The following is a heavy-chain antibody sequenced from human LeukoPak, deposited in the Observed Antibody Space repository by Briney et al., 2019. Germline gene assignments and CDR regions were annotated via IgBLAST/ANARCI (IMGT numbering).Heavy chain of an antibody. CDR2: IRYDGSNK. CDR3: AKEGLTGDSWFDP. D-gene: IGHD7-27*01. V-gene: IGHV3-30*02. Sequence: GGSLRLSCAASGFIFSSYGMHWVRQAAGKGLEWVAFIRYDGSNKYYADSVKGRFTISRDNSKNTLYLQMNSLRAEDTAVYYCAKEGLTGDSWFDPWGQGTLVTVSS. J-gene: IGHJ5*02. CDR1: GFIFSSYG.